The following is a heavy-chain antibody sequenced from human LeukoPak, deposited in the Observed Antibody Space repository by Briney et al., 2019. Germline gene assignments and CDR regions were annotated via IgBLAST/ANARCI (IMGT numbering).Heavy chain of an antibody. CDR2: ISSSSSYI. J-gene: IGHJ4*02. D-gene: IGHD3-10*01. CDR1: GFTFSSYS. CDR3: AKDRRMVRGVIKYYFDY. V-gene: IGHV3-21*04. Sequence: GGSLRLSCAASGFTFSSYSMNWVRQAPGKGLEWVSSISSSSSYIYYADSVKGRFTISRDNAKNSLYLQMNSLRAEDTAVYYCAKDRRMVRGVIKYYFDYWGQGTLVTVSS.